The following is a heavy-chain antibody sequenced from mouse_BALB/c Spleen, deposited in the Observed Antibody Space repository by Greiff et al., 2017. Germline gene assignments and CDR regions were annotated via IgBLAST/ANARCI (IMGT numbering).Heavy chain of an antibody. V-gene: IGHV1S56*01. Sequence: VQLQQSGPELVKPGASVRISCKASGYTFTSYYIHWVKQRPGQGLEWIGWIYPGNVNTKYNEKFKGKATLTADKSSSTAYMQLSSLTSEDSAVYFCARGYYGSSLYFDVWGAGTTVTVSS. CDR2: IYPGNVNT. D-gene: IGHD1-1*01. CDR1: GYTFTSYY. CDR3: ARGYYGSSLYFDV. J-gene: IGHJ1*01.